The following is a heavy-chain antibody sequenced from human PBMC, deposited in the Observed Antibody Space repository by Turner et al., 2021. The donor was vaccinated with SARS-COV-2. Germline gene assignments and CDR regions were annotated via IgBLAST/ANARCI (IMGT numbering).Heavy chain of an antibody. D-gene: IGHD3-10*01. CDR2: IYYSGST. Sequence: QLQLQESGPGLVKPSETLALTCTVSGGSISSSNYYWGWIRQPPGKGLVWIGSIYYSGSTYYNPSLKSRVTISVDTSKNQFSLKLSSVTAADTAVYYCARLLNPGSYYYYYYGMDVWGQGTTVTVSS. J-gene: IGHJ6*02. V-gene: IGHV4-39*01. CDR1: GGSISSSNYY. CDR3: ARLLNPGSYYYYYYGMDV.